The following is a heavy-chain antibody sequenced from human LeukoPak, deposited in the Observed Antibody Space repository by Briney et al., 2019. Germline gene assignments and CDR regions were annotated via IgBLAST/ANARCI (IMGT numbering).Heavy chain of an antibody. Sequence: GGSLRLSCAASGFTFNSYWMHWVRQVPGKGLVWVSRINSDGSRTNYVDSAKGRFTISRDNAKNTLYLQMNSLRDEDTAVFYCARSRYDYIWGIDYWGQGTLVTISS. CDR2: INSDGSRT. D-gene: IGHD3-16*01. CDR3: ARSRYDYIWGIDY. CDR1: GFTFNSYW. V-gene: IGHV3-74*01. J-gene: IGHJ4*02.